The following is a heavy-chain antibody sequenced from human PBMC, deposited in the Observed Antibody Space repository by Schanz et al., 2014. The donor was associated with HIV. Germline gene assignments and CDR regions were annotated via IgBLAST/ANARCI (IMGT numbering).Heavy chain of an antibody. CDR2: MWYDESHK. D-gene: IGHD3-9*01. V-gene: IGHV3-33*01. CDR3: AREGMYFDWLVMDYYYYGMDV. CDR1: GFTFSSSG. J-gene: IGHJ6*02. Sequence: QVQLVESGGGVVQPGRSLRLSCTASGFTFSSSGMHWVRQAPGKGLEWVAAMWYDESHKGYADSVKGRFTISRDNSKNTLYLEMNSLRPEDTAVYYCAREGMYFDWLVMDYYYYGMDVWGQGTTVTVSS.